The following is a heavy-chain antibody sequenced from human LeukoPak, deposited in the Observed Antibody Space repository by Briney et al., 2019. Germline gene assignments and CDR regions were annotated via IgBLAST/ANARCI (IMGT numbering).Heavy chain of an antibody. V-gene: IGHV3-74*01. J-gene: IGHJ4*02. Sequence: PGGSLRLSCAASGFTFSSYWMHWVRQAPGKGLVWVSRIDSDGSSTNYADSVKGRFTISRDNTKNTLYLQMNGLRAEDTAIYYCARRSSGSPPYYFDYWGQGTLVTVSS. D-gene: IGHD1-26*01. CDR3: ARRSSGSPPYYFDY. CDR2: IDSDGSST. CDR1: GFTFSSYW.